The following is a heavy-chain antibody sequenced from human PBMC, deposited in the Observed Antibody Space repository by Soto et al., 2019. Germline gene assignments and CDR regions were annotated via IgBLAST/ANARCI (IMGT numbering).Heavy chain of an antibody. CDR1: GFTFSKAW. V-gene: IGHV3-15*01. J-gene: IGHJ4*02. CDR3: TTDSGMSPYSFDY. Sequence: VGSLRLSCATSGFTFSKAWVGWVRQAPGKGLEWVGHIMSKTDGGTTDYAAPVKGRFTISRDDSKSTLYLQMNSLKTEDTAFYYCTTDSGMSPYSFDYWGQGTLVTVSS. CDR2: IMSKTDGGTT. D-gene: IGHD1-26*01.